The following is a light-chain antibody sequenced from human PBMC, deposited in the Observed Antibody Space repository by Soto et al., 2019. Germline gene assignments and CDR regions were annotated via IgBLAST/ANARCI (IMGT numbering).Light chain of an antibody. CDR2: EVN. V-gene: IGLV2-8*01. J-gene: IGLJ3*02. CDR1: SGDVGGYNY. Sequence: QSALTQPPSASGSPGQSVAISCSGTSGDVGGYNYVSWYQQHPGKAPKLIIYEVNKRPSGVPDRFSGSKSGNTASLTVSWLQAEDEADYYCSSYAGSGVFGGGTKLTVL. CDR3: SSYAGSGV.